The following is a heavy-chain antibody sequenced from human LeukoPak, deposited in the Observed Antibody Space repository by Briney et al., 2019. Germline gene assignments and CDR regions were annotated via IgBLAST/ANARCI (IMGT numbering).Heavy chain of an antibody. V-gene: IGHV5-51*07. Sequence: GESLKISCKGSGYSFTSYWIGWVHQMPGKGLEWMGIISPGDSDTRYSPSFQGQVTISADKSISTAYLQWSSLKASDTAMYYCASGTMVRGVIISGFDYWGQGTLVTVSS. J-gene: IGHJ4*02. D-gene: IGHD3-10*01. CDR1: GYSFTSYW. CDR3: ASGTMVRGVIISGFDY. CDR2: ISPGDSDT.